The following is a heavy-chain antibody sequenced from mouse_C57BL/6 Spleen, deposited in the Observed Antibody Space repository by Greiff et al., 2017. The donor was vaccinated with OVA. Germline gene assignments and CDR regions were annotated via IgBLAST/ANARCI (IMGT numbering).Heavy chain of an antibody. J-gene: IGHJ2*01. V-gene: IGHV1-26*01. CDR2: INPNNGGT. D-gene: IGHD1-1*01. CDR1: GYTFTDYY. CDR3: ARWEGYGSALFDY. Sequence: EVQLQQSGPELVKPGASVKISCKASGYTFTDYYMNWVKQSHGKSLEWIGDINPNNGGTSYNQKFKGKATLTVDKSSSTAYMELRSLTSEDSAVYYCARWEGYGSALFDYWGQGTTLTVSS.